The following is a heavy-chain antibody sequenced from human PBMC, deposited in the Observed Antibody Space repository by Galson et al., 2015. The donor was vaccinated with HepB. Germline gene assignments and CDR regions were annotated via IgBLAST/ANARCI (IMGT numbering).Heavy chain of an antibody. Sequence: VKVSCKVSGYTFTDYYMHWVQQAPGKGLEWMGLVDPEDGETIYAEKFQGRVTITADTSTDTAYMELSSLRSEDTAVYYCATVPNCSGGSCFSSWYFDLWGRGTLVTVSS. CDR1: GYTFTDYY. CDR2: VDPEDGET. CDR3: ATVPNCSGGSCFSSWYFDL. J-gene: IGHJ2*01. D-gene: IGHD2-15*01. V-gene: IGHV1-69-2*01.